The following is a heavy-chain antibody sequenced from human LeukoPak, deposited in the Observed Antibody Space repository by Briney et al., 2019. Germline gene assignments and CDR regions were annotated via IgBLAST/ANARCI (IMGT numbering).Heavy chain of an antibody. CDR3: ARHYSGYSGYDWLTYFDY. J-gene: IGHJ4*02. V-gene: IGHV4-61*08. CDR2: IYYSGST. D-gene: IGHD5-12*01. Sequence: SQTLSLTCTVSGGSISSGGYYWSWIRQPPGKGLEWLGYIYYSGSTNYNPSLKSRVTISVDTSKNQFSLKLSSVTAADTAVYYCARHYSGYSGYDWLTYFDYWGQGTLVTVSS. CDR1: GGSISSGGYY.